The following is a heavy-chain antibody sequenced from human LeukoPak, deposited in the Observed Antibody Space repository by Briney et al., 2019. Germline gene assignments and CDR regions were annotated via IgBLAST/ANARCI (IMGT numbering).Heavy chain of an antibody. Sequence: ASVKVSCKASGYTFTGYYMHWVRQAPGQGLEWMGWISAYNGNTNYAQKLQGRVTMTTDTSTSTAYMELRSLRSDDTAVYYCARGTYYDILTGPFDPWGQGTLVTVSS. CDR1: GYTFTGYY. D-gene: IGHD3-9*01. V-gene: IGHV1-18*04. CDR3: ARGTYYDILTGPFDP. J-gene: IGHJ5*02. CDR2: ISAYNGNT.